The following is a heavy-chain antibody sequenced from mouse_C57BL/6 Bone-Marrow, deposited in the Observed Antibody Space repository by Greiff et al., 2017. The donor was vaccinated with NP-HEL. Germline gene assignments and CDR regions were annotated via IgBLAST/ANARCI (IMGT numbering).Heavy chain of an antibody. CDR3: TTFYDYDGY. J-gene: IGHJ2*01. CDR2: IDPENGDT. V-gene: IGHV14-4*01. D-gene: IGHD2-4*01. Sequence: EVQLQESGAELVRPGASVKLSCTASGFNIKDDYMHWVKPRPEQGLEWIGWIDPENGDTEYASKFQGKATITADTSSNTAYLQLSSLTSEDTAVYYCTTFYDYDGYWGQGTTLTVSS. CDR1: GFNIKDDY.